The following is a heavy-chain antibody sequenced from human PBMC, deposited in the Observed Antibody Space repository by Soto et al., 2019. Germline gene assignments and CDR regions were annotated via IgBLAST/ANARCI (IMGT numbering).Heavy chain of an antibody. CDR1: GFTFSSYG. J-gene: IGHJ4*02. Sequence: GGSLRLSCAASGFTFSSYGMHWVRQAPGKGLEWVAVISYDGSNKYYADSVKGRFTISRDNSKNTLYLQMNSLRAEDTAVYYCAKGPLSDYYDSSGYYYVYWGQGTLVTVSS. CDR3: AKGPLSDYYDSSGYYYVY. D-gene: IGHD3-22*01. CDR2: ISYDGSNK. V-gene: IGHV3-30*18.